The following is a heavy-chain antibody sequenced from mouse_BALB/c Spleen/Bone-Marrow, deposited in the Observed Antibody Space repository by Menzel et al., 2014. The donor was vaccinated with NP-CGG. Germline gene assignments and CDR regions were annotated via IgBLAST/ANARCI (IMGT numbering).Heavy chain of an antibody. CDR2: IYPSNGGT. CDR3: ARSSYFDY. V-gene: IGHV1S29*02. D-gene: IGHD1-1*01. CDR1: GYTFTDYN. J-gene: IGHJ2*01. Sequence: VQLQQSGPELVKSGTSVKISCKASGYTFTDYNMHCVKQSHGKSLEWIGYIYPSNGGTDYNQKFKSKATMTVDKSSSTEYMELRNLTSEDSAVYYCARSSYFDYWGQGTTLTVSS.